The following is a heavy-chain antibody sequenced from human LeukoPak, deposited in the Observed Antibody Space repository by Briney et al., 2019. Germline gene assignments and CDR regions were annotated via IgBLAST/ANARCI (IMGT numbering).Heavy chain of an antibody. D-gene: IGHD6-13*01. CDR2: ISGSDGST. J-gene: IGHJ4*02. CDR3: VKEKPYSSSRTLYYFDY. V-gene: IGHV3-23*01. Sequence: PGGSLRLSCAASGFTFSSYAMSWVRQAPGKGLEWVSAISGSDGSTYYADSVKGRFTISRDNSKNTLYLHINSLRAEGTAVYYCVKEKPYSSSRTLYYFDYWGQGTVVIVSS. CDR1: GFTFSSYA.